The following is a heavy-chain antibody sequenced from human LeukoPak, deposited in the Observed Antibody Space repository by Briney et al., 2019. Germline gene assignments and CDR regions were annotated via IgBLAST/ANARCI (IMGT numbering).Heavy chain of an antibody. Sequence: PGGSLRLSCAASGFTFDDYGMSWVRQAPGKGLEWVSGINWNGGSTAYADSVKGRFTISRDNSKNTLYLQMNSLRAEDTAVYYCARGLRELAYYYYYYYMDVWGKGTTVTVSS. J-gene: IGHJ6*03. D-gene: IGHD3-10*01. CDR2: INWNGGST. V-gene: IGHV3-20*04. CDR3: ARGLRELAYYYYYYYMDV. CDR1: GFTFDDYG.